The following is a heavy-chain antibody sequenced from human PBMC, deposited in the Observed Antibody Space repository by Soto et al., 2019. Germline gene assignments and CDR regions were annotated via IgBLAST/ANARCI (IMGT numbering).Heavy chain of an antibody. CDR1: GDSVSSSSVT. Sequence: PSQTLSLTCDISGDSVSSSSVTWNWIRQSPSRGLEWLGRTYYRSRWYNDYAESAKSRIIINPDTSKNQFSLHLNSVTPDDTAVYYCVRLIGNSWLDFRGQGTLVTVSS. D-gene: IGHD1-26*01. V-gene: IGHV6-1*01. CDR3: VRLIGNSWLDF. CDR2: TYYRSRWYN. J-gene: IGHJ5*01.